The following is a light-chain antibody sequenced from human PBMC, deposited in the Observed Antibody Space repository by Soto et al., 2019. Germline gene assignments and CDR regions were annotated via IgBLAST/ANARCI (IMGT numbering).Light chain of an antibody. Sequence: QSVLTQPASVSGSPGQSIAISCTGSSSDVGGYNYVSWYQQHPGKAPQLIIYEVTNRPSGVSNRFSGSKSGNTASLTISGFQAEDEADYYCSSYTSSSTRVFGTGTKVTVL. CDR1: SSDVGGYNY. J-gene: IGLJ1*01. CDR3: SSYTSSSTRV. CDR2: EVT. V-gene: IGLV2-14*01.